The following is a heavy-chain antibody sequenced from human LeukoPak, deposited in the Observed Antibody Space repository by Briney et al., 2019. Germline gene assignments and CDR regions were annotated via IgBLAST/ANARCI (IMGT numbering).Heavy chain of an antibody. CDR2: INPSGGST. CDR3: ARGPQGTNTYYDFWSAYSLPPDDAFDI. D-gene: IGHD3-3*01. CDR1: GYTFTSYY. V-gene: IGHV1-46*01. J-gene: IGHJ3*02. Sequence: GASVKVSCKASGYTFTSYYMHWVRQAPGQGLEWMGIINPSGGSTSYAQKFQGRVTMTRDTSTSTVYMELRSLRSDDTAVYYCARGPQGTNTYYDFWSAYSLPPDDAFDIWGQGTMVTVSS.